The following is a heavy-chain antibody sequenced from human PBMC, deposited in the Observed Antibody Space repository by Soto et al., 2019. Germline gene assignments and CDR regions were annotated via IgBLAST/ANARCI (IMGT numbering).Heavy chain of an antibody. CDR3: ARDRGPSSGYYPYWFDP. D-gene: IGHD3-22*01. J-gene: IGHJ5*02. CDR2: IIPIFDTT. CDR1: GGPYSKYS. Sequence: ASVKVSCKASGGPYSKYSISWVRQAPGQGLEWMGRIIPIFDTTNYAQKFQARATITADESTSTAYMELSSLRSEDTAVYYCARDRGPSSGYYPYWFDPWGQGTLVTVSS. V-gene: IGHV1-69*13.